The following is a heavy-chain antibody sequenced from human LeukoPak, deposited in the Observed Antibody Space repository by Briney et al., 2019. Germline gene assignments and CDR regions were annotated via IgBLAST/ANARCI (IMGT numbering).Heavy chain of an antibody. CDR1: GFTFSSFG. V-gene: IGHV3-48*01. Sequence: GGSLRLSCAASGFTFSSFGMNWVRQAPGKGLEWVSYISSSSSTIYYADSVKGRFTISRDNAKNSLYLQMNSLRAEDTAVYYCARGLHFRVYGSSDYYPCWGQGTLVTVSS. CDR3: ARGLHFRVYGSSDYYPC. J-gene: IGHJ4*02. D-gene: IGHD3-22*01. CDR2: ISSSSSTI.